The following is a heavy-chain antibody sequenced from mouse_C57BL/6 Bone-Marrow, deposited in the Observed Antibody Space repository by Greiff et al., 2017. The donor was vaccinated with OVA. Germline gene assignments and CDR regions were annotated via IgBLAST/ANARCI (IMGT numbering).Heavy chain of an antibody. Sequence: VQLQQPGAELVRPGSSVKLSCKTSGYTFTSYWMHWVKQRPGQGLEWIGAIYPGNSDTSYNQKFKGKAKLTAVTSASTAYMELSSLTNEDSAVYYCTRTYYGSDYFDYWGQGTTLTVSS. CDR1: GYTFTSYW. J-gene: IGHJ2*01. CDR3: TRTYYGSDYFDY. CDR2: IYPGNSDT. V-gene: IGHV1-5*01. D-gene: IGHD1-1*01.